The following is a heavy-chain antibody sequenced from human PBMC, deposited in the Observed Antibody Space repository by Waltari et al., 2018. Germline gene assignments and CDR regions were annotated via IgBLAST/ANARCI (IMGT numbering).Heavy chain of an antibody. CDR2: ISGSGGTT. V-gene: IGHV3-23*01. D-gene: IGHD5-18*01. Sequence: EVQLLESGGGLVQPGGSLRLSCAASGFTFSSYAMSWVRQAPGEGMEWVSAISGSGGTTYYADSVKGRFTISRDNAKNTLYLQMNSLRAEDTAVYYCAKGSPLLRTAIDYWGQGTLVTVSS. J-gene: IGHJ4*02. CDR3: AKGSPLLRTAIDY. CDR1: GFTFSSYA.